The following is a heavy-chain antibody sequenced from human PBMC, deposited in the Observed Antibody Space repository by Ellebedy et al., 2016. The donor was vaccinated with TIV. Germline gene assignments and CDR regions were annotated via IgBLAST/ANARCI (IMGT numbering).Heavy chain of an antibody. Sequence: GGSLRLSCKGSGQTFTKYWIGWVRQMHGKGLEWMGIIYPGDSDTRYSPSFQGQVTISADKSITTAYLQWSTLKASDTAIYYCARRMAASGDDAFDIWGQGTMVTVSS. CDR1: GQTFTKYW. CDR3: ARRMAASGDDAFDI. D-gene: IGHD6-13*01. J-gene: IGHJ3*02. CDR2: IYPGDSDT. V-gene: IGHV5-51*01.